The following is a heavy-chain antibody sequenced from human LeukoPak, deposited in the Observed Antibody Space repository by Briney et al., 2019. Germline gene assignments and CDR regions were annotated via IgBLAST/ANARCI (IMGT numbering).Heavy chain of an antibody. Sequence: GGSLRLSCAASGLTFSNYGMSWVRQATGKGLEWVSRISDSGGSTNYADSVKGRFTISRDNSKSTLYLQMNSLRAEDTAVYYCAKMMSRFIDYWGQGTLVSVSS. CDR1: GLTFSNYG. D-gene: IGHD3-16*01. V-gene: IGHV3-23*01. CDR2: ISDSGGST. J-gene: IGHJ4*02. CDR3: AKMMSRFIDY.